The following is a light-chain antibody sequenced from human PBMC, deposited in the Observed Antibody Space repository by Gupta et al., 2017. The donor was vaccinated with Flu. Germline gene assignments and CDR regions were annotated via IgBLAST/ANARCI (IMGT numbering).Light chain of an antibody. Sequence: DIVMTQSPDSLAVSLGERATINCKSSQSVLSSANNKNYLAWFQQKLGQPPKLLIFWASTRESGVPDRFTGSGSGTDFTLTISSLQADDVAVYYCQQDHGSPITFGGGTXVEIK. V-gene: IGKV4-1*01. CDR2: WAS. CDR1: QSVLSSANNKNY. CDR3: QQDHGSPIT. J-gene: IGKJ4*01.